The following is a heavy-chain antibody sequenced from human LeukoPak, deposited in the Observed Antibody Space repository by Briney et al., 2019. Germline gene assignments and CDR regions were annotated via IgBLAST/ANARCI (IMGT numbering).Heavy chain of an antibody. J-gene: IGHJ5*02. V-gene: IGHV4-31*03. Sequence: SETLSLTCTVSGGSISSGGHFWSWIRQHPGKGLEWIGYIYYSGSTYYNPSLKSRVTISVDTSKNQFSLKLSSVTAADTAVYYCARPYYGGNSRWFDPWGQGTLVTVSS. CDR2: IYYSGST. D-gene: IGHD4-23*01. CDR3: ARPYYGGNSRWFDP. CDR1: GGSISSGGHF.